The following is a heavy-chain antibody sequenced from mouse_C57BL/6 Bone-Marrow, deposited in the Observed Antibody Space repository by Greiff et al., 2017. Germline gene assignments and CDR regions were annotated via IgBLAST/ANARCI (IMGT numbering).Heavy chain of an antibody. CDR2: ISSGGSYT. V-gene: IGHV5-6*01. CDR1: GFTFSSYG. CDR3: ARQGIYYDYDDTFDY. D-gene: IGHD2-4*01. J-gene: IGHJ2*01. Sequence: EVKLVESGGDLVKPGGSLKLSCAASGFTFSSYGMSWVRQTPDKRLEWVATISSGGSYTYYPDSVKGRFTISRDNAKNTLYLQMSSLKSEDTAMHYCARQGIYYDYDDTFDYWGQGTTLTVSS.